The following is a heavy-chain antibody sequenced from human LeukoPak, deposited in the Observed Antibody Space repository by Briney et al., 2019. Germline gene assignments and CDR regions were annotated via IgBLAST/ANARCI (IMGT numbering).Heavy chain of an antibody. J-gene: IGHJ4*02. CDR3: ARDSGGGITIFGVVS. V-gene: IGHV1-2*02. CDR2: INPNSGGT. D-gene: IGHD3-3*01. Sequence: GTSVKVSCKASGYTFTGYYMHWVRQAPGQGLEWMGWINPNSGGTNYAQKFQGRVTMTRDTSISTAYMELSRLRSDDTAVYYCARDSGGGITIFGVVSWGQGTLVTVSS. CDR1: GYTFTGYY.